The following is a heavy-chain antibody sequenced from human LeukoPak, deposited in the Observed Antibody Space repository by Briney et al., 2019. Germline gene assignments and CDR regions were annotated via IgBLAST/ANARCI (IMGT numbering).Heavy chain of an antibody. J-gene: IGHJ4*02. CDR2: IYDGGGT. CDR3: ARDDKQLAGVDY. Sequence: GGSLRLSCAASGFTVSSNYMTRVRQAPGKGLEWVSVIYDGGGTYYADSVKGRFTISRDNSKNTLYLQMTSLRTEDTAVYYCARDDKQLAGVDYWGQGTLVTVSS. D-gene: IGHD6-6*01. V-gene: IGHV3-53*01. CDR1: GFTVSSNY.